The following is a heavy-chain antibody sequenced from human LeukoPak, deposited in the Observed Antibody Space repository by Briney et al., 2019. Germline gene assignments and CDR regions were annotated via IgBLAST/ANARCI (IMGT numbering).Heavy chain of an antibody. CDR2: IVVGSGNT. CDR3: AAGVSYYYDSSGYYQPDY. D-gene: IGHD3-22*01. V-gene: IGHV1-58*02. J-gene: IGHJ4*02. CDR1: GFTFTSSA. Sequence: AASVNVSCKASGFTFTSSAMQWVRQARGQRLEWIGWIVVGSGNTNYAQKFQERVTITRDMSTSTAYMELSSLRSEDTAVYYCAAGVSYYYDSSGYYQPDYWGQGTLVTVSS.